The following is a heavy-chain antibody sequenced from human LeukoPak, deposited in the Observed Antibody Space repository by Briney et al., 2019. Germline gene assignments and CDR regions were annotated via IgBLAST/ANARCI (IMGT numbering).Heavy chain of an antibody. Sequence: GGSLRPSCAASGFNFRTYAFHWVRQAPGKGPEWMAFITYDGSNTYYADSVKGRFTLSRDNSKDTLYLQMNSLRAADTAVYYCARPGGYAFDIWGQGTMVTVSS. CDR1: GFNFRTYA. CDR3: ARPGGYAFDI. D-gene: IGHD3-10*01. V-gene: IGHV3-30*04. J-gene: IGHJ3*02. CDR2: ITYDGSNT.